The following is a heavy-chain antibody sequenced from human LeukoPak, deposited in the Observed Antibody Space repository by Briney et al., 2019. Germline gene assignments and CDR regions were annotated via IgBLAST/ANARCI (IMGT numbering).Heavy chain of an antibody. CDR3: ARDQSRLGLGAYDFWSGYYGPRDYYYYMDV. CDR1: GGSISSGSYY. Sequence: PSETLSLTCTVSGGSISSGSYYWSWIRQPAGKGLEWIGRIYTSGSTNYNPSLKSRVTISVDTSKNQFSLKLSSVTAADTAVYYCARDQSRLGLGAYDFWSGYYGPRDYYYYMDVWGKGTTVTVSS. V-gene: IGHV4-61*02. J-gene: IGHJ6*03. D-gene: IGHD3-3*01. CDR2: IYTSGST.